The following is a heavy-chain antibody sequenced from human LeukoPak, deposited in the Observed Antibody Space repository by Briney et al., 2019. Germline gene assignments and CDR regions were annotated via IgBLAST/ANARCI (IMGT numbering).Heavy chain of an antibody. Sequence: GGSLRLSCAASGFTFSSYEMNWVRQAPGKGLEWVSYISSSGSAIYYADSVKGRFTISRDDAKNSLYLQMNSLRAEDTAVYYCARDFGYYGSGSYPDYFDYWGQGTLVTVSS. CDR1: GFTFSSYE. CDR2: ISSSGSAI. D-gene: IGHD3-10*01. V-gene: IGHV3-48*03. CDR3: ARDFGYYGSGSYPDYFDY. J-gene: IGHJ4*02.